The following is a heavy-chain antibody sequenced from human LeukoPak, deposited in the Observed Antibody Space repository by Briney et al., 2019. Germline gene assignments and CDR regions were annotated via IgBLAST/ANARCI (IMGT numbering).Heavy chain of an antibody. Sequence: GGSLRVSCAASGFTFSSYAMSWVRQAPGKGLEWVSAISSSGSSTFYADSVKGRFTVSRDNSKSTLYLQMNSLRAEDTAVYYCANPSSGYYYEFWGQGTMVTVSS. CDR2: ISSSGSST. V-gene: IGHV3-23*01. J-gene: IGHJ3*01. D-gene: IGHD3-22*01. CDR1: GFTFSSYA. CDR3: ANPSSGYYYEF.